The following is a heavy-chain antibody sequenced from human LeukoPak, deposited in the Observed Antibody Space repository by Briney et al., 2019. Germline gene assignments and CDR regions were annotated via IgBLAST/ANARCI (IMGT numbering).Heavy chain of an antibody. J-gene: IGHJ4*02. CDR3: ARESGSYRYFDY. V-gene: IGHV4-59*10. D-gene: IGHD1-26*01. CDR2: IYTSGNT. Sequence: SETLSLTCAVYGGSFSGYHWSWIRQPPGKGLEWIGRIYTSGNTNYNPSLKSRVTMSVDTSKNQFSLKLSSVTAADTAVYYCARESGSYRYFDYWGQGTLVTVSS. CDR1: GGSFSGYH.